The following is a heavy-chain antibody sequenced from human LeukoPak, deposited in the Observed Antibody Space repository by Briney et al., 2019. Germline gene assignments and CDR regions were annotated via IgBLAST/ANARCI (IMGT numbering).Heavy chain of an antibody. J-gene: IGHJ5*02. Sequence: GSLRLSCAASGFTFSNAWMSWVRQAPGKGLEWIGEINHSGSTNYNPSLKSRVTISVDTSKNQFSLKLSSVTAADTAVYYCATRPFTMIVVVEANWFDPWGQGTLVTVSS. CDR2: INHSGST. CDR3: ATRPFTMIVVVEANWFDP. V-gene: IGHV4-34*08. D-gene: IGHD3-22*01. CDR1: GFTFSNAW.